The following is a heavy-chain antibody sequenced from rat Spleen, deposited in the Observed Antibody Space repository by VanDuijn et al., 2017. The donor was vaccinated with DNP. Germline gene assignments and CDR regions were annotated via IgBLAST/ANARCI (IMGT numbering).Heavy chain of an antibody. CDR1: GLTFSDHN. CDR3: ARKEAYPSRFAY. D-gene: IGHD1-4*01. CDR2: ISPSGGST. J-gene: IGHJ3*01. Sequence: EVKLVASGGGLVQPGSSLKLSCAVSGLTFSDHNMAWVRQAPTKGLEWVASISPSGGSTYYRDSVKGRFTVSRDNAKSTLYLQMDSLRSEDTANYYWARKEAYPSRFAYWGQGTLVTVSS. V-gene: IGHV5-25*01.